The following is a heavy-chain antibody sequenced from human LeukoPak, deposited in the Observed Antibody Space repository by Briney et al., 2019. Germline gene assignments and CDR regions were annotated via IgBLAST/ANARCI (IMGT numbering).Heavy chain of an antibody. Sequence: SETLSLTCAVYGGSLSTYDWSWIRQPPGKGLEYIGKISNSRSTHYNPSLKSRVTISVETSKNQVSLQLSSVTAADTAVYYCARGPSPAYGAWFGPWGQGTLVTVSS. CDR3: ARGPSPAYGAWFGP. D-gene: IGHD2-21*01. V-gene: IGHV4-34*01. CDR2: ISNSRST. CDR1: GGSLSTYD. J-gene: IGHJ5*02.